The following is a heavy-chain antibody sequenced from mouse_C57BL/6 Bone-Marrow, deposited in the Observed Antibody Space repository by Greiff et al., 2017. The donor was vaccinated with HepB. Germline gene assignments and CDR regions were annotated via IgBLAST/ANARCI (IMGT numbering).Heavy chain of an antibody. CDR1: GFTFSSYA. J-gene: IGHJ2*01. CDR3: TRDEVPYFDY. V-gene: IGHV5-9-1*02. CDR2: ISSGGDYI. Sequence: EVKLVESGEGLVKPGGSLKLSCAASGFTFSSYAMCWVRQTPEKRLEWVAYISSGGDYIYYADTVKGRFTISRDNARNTLYLQMSSLKSEDTAMYYCTRDEVPYFDYWGQGTTLTVSS. D-gene: IGHD2-14*01.